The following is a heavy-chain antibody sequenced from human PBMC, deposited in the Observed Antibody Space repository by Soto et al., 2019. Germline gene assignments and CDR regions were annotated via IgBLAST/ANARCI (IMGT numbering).Heavy chain of an antibody. J-gene: IGHJ5*02. CDR2: IIPIFGTA. V-gene: IGHV1-69*13. D-gene: IGHD2-2*01. Sequence: SEKVSCTASGSTISSYAISWVRQSPGQGLEWMGGIIPIFGTANYAQKFKGRVTITADESTSTAYMELSSLRSEDTAVYYCARSGRSSTSLFPLCPWGQGTLVTVSS. CDR3: ARSGRSSTSLFPLCP. CDR1: GSTISSYA.